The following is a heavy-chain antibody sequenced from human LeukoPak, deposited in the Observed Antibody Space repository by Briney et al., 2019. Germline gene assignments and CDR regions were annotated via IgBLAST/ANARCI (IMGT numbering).Heavy chain of an antibody. J-gene: IGHJ4*02. CDR3: ARDRRPLTGYNAQDY. V-gene: IGHV3-9*01. D-gene: IGHD3-9*01. Sequence: GRSLRLSCAASGFTFDDYAMHRVRQAPGKGLEWVSRIDWNSRSTVYADSVRGRFTISRDNAKNSLYLQMNSLRPEDTALYYCARDRRPLTGYNAQDYWGQGTLVTVSS. CDR2: IDWNSRST. CDR1: GFTFDDYA.